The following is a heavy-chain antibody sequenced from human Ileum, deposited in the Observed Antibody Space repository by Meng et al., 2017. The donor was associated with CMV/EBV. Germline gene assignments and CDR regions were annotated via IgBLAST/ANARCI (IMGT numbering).Heavy chain of an antibody. CDR2: IVPLLDKT. V-gene: IGHV1-69*05. CDR3: ARGAAFRFNSVDS. J-gene: IGHJ4*02. Sequence: GGSLRLSCTGSGYSFTNHWIGWVRQMPGKGLEWMGGIVPLLDKTQKAQKFQARVSFTTDESKTTVYMELNSLTSDDTAVYFCARGAAFRFNSVDSWGQGTSVTVSS. D-gene: IGHD4-23*01. CDR1: GYSFTNHW.